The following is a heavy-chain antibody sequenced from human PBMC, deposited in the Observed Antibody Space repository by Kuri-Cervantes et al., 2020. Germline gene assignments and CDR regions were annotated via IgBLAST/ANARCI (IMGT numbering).Heavy chain of an antibody. CDR2: LYHSGST. CDR1: SYSISSGSY. J-gene: IGHJ4*02. V-gene: IGHV4-38-2*02. D-gene: IGHD2-2*01. CDR3: ARASLGYCSSTSCSPFDY. Sequence: SETLSLTCTVSSYSISSGSYWAWIRQSPGKGLQWIGSLYHSGSTYHTPSLKGRVTIAGDASKNQFSLKLSSVTAADTAVYYCARASLGYCSSTSCSPFDYWGQGTLVTVSS.